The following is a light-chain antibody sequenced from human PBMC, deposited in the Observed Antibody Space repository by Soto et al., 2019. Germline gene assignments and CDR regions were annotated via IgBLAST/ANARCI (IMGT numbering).Light chain of an antibody. Sequence: EIVLTQSPATLSLSPGERATLSCRASQSVSSNLAWYQQKPGQAPRLLIYGASTRATGIPARFSGSGSGTDFTLTISSLEPDDFAVYYCQQRSNWPTFGPGTKVDIK. CDR1: QSVSSN. J-gene: IGKJ3*01. CDR3: QQRSNWPT. V-gene: IGKV3-11*01. CDR2: GAS.